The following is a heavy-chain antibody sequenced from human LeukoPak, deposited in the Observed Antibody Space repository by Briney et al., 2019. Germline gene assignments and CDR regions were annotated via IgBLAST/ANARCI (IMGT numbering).Heavy chain of an antibody. V-gene: IGHV3-23*01. CDR1: GFTFSSYA. CDR3: AKDLGYSYGYSLDY. D-gene: IGHD5-18*01. Sequence: PGGSLRLSCVAYGFTFSSYAMSWVRQAPGKGLEWVSAISGSGGSTYYADSVKGRFTISGDNSKNTLYLQMNSLRAEDTAVYYCAKDLGYSYGYSLDYWGQGTLVTVSS. J-gene: IGHJ4*02. CDR2: ISGSGGST.